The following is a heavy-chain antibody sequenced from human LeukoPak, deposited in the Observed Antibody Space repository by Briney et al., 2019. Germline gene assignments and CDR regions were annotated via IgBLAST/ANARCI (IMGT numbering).Heavy chain of an antibody. CDR3: ARDQSSGWYGSYYFDY. CDR2: ISSKSYYI. D-gene: IGHD6-19*01. Sequence: GGSLRLSCAASGFTFSTYSMNWVRQAPGKGLEWVSSISSKSYYIYYADSVKGRFTISRDNAKNSLYLQMNSLRAEDTAVYYCARDQSSGWYGSYYFDYWGQGTLVTVSS. J-gene: IGHJ4*02. CDR1: GFTFSTYS. V-gene: IGHV3-21*01.